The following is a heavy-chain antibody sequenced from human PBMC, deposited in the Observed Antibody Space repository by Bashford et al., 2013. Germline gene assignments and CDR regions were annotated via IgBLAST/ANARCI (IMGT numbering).Heavy chain of an antibody. CDR2: MKQDGSEK. CDR3: ARELSEPAAVDY. Sequence: VRQAPGKGLEWVATMKQDGSEKYYMDSVKGRFTISRDNAKNTLFLQMNSLRPEDTAVYYCARELSEPAAVDYWGQGTLVTVSS. V-gene: IGHV3-7*01. J-gene: IGHJ4*02. D-gene: IGHD2-2*01.